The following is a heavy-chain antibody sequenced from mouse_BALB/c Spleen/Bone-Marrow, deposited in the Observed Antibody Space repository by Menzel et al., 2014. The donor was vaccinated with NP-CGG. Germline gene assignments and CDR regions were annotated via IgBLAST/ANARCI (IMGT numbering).Heavy chain of an antibody. CDR2: INPYNDGT. Sequence: EVQLQQSGPELVKPGASVKMSCKASGYTFTSYIIHWVKQKPGQGLEWTGYINPYNDGTKYNEKFKGKATLTSDKSSSTAYMELSSLTSEDSAVYYCARRWLPYAMDYWGQGTSVTVSS. D-gene: IGHD2-3*01. CDR3: ARRWLPYAMDY. J-gene: IGHJ4*01. V-gene: IGHV1-14*01. CDR1: GYTFTSYI.